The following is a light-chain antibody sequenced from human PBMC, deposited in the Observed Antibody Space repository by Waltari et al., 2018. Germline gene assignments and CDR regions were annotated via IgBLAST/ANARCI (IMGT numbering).Light chain of an antibody. Sequence: QSVLTQPPSVSGAPGQTVIISCGGSSSNIRAGYDVHWYQQRPGAAPKLLIYAYSSRPSGVPDRFYGSKSGSSASLAINGLQPEDEADYYCQSYDSALSAVFGGGTQVTVL. CDR3: QSYDSALSAV. V-gene: IGLV1-40*01. J-gene: IGLJ3*02. CDR2: AYS. CDR1: SSNIRAGYD.